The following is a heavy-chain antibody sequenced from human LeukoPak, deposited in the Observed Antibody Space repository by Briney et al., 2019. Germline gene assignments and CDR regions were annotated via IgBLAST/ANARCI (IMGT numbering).Heavy chain of an antibody. D-gene: IGHD5-24*01. CDR2: IYPSGST. CDR1: GGSISGYY. CDR3: ARATRWLQGIFIDY. J-gene: IGHJ4*02. V-gene: IGHV4-4*07. Sequence: PSETLSLTCTVSGGSISGYYLNWIRQPAGKELEWIGRIYPSGSTNYNPSLRSRVTMSVDTSKNQFSLKLNSVTAADTAVYYCARATRWLQGIFIDYWGQGTLITVSS.